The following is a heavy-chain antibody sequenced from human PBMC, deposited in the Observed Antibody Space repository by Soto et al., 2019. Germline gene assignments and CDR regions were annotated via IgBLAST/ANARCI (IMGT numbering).Heavy chain of an antibody. CDR1: GVSLSTSGVA. Sequence: GSGPTLVNPTQTLTLTCTFSGVSLSTSGVAVVWIRQPTGKALEWLALIYWDDDKRYSPSLKRRLAVTKDTSKNQVVLTMTNMDPVDTATYYCAHSQDMVRGVMAMDVWGQGTTVTVSS. CDR2: IYWDDDK. D-gene: IGHD3-10*01. J-gene: IGHJ6*02. CDR3: AHSQDMVRGVMAMDV. V-gene: IGHV2-5*02.